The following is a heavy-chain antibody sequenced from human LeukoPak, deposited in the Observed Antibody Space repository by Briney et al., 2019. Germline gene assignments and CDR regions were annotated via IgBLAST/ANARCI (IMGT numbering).Heavy chain of an antibody. D-gene: IGHD3-10*01. CDR1: GFTFSSYA. J-gene: IGHJ3*02. CDR2: ISYDGSNK. V-gene: IGHV3-30-3*01. Sequence: PGGSLRLSCAASGFTFSSYAMHWVRQAPGKGLEWVAVISYDGSNKYYADSVKGRFTISRDNSKNTLYLQMNSLRAEDTAVYYCARTVLWFGEIESGDAFDIWGQGTMVTVSS. CDR3: ARTVLWFGEIESGDAFDI.